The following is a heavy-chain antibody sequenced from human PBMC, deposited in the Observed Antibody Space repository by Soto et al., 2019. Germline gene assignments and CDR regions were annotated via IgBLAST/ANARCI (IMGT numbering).Heavy chain of an antibody. D-gene: IGHD3-22*01. CDR2: IYYSGST. V-gene: IGHV4-30-4*01. CDR1: GGSISSGDYY. Sequence: SETLSLTCTVSGGSISSGDYYWSWIRQPPGKGLEWIGYIYYSGSTYYNPSLKSRVTISVDTSKNQFSLKLSSVTAADTAVYYCASTHDSSGYDFDYWGQGTLVTVSS. CDR3: ASTHDSSGYDFDY. J-gene: IGHJ4*02.